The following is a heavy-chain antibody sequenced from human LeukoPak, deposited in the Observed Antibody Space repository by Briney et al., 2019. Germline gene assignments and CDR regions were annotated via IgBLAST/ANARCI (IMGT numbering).Heavy chain of an antibody. Sequence: SETLSHTCTVSGGSISSSSYYWSWIRQPPGKGLEWIGEINHSGSTNYNPSLKSRVTISVDTSKNQFSLKLSSVTAADTAVYYCARSKQGIGSWYGLRWFDPWGQGTLVTVSS. D-gene: IGHD6-13*01. CDR3: ARSKQGIGSWYGLRWFDP. J-gene: IGHJ5*02. CDR2: INHSGST. CDR1: GGSISSSSYY. V-gene: IGHV4-39*07.